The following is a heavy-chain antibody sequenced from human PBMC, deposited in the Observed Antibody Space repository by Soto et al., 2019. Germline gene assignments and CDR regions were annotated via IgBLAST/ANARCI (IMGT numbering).Heavy chain of an antibody. CDR2: ISYDGSNK. D-gene: IGHD4-17*01. Sequence: GGSLRLSCAASGFTFSSYGMHWVRQAPGKGLEWVAVISYDGSNKYYADSVKGRFTISRDNSKNSLYLQMNSLRAEDTAVYYCARANVAGYGDSSEFDYWGQGTLVTVSS. J-gene: IGHJ4*02. CDR3: ARANVAGYGDSSEFDY. CDR1: GFTFSSYG. V-gene: IGHV3-30*03.